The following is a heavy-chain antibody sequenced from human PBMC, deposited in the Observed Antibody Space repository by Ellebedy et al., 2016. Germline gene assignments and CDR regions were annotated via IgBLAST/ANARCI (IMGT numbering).Heavy chain of an antibody. Sequence: GESLKISXAASGFTFSSYGMHWVRQAPGKGLEWVAVIWYDGSNKYYADSVKGRFTISRDNSKNTLYLQMNSLRAEDTAVYYCARLEWTTVRYGMDVWGQGTTVTVSS. D-gene: IGHD4-11*01. V-gene: IGHV3-33*01. CDR3: ARLEWTTVRYGMDV. J-gene: IGHJ6*02. CDR1: GFTFSSYG. CDR2: IWYDGSNK.